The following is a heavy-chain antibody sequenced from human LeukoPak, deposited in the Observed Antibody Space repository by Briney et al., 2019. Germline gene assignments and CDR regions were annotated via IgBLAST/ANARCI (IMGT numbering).Heavy chain of an antibody. CDR1: GGSISSGGYY. J-gene: IGHJ5*02. V-gene: IGHV4-31*03. CDR3: ARGVNWFDP. Sequence: SETLSLTCTVSGGSISSGGYYWSWLRQHPGKGLEWIGYIYYSGSTYYNPSLKSRVTISVDTSKNHFSLRLSSVTAADTAVYYCARGVNWFDPWGQGTLVTVSS. CDR2: IYYSGST.